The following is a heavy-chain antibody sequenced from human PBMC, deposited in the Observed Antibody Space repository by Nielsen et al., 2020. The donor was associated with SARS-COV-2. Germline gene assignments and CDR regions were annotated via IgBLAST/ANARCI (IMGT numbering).Heavy chain of an antibody. J-gene: IGHJ5*02. CDR1: GFTFSSYS. CDR2: ISSSRSYI. V-gene: IGHV3-21*01. Sequence: GGSLRLSCVASGFTFSSYSMNWVRQAPGKGLEWVSSISSSRSYIYYADSVKGRFTISSDNAKNSLYLQMTSLRAEDTAVYYCARGGVYGDHGNWFDPWGQRTLVTVSS. D-gene: IGHD4-17*01. CDR3: ARGGVYGDHGNWFDP.